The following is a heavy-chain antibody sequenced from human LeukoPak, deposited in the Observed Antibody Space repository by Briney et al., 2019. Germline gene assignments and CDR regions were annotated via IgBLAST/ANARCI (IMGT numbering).Heavy chain of an antibody. CDR2: IYGGGNI. CDR3: ARDLSYAFGA. J-gene: IGHJ3*01. CDR1: GFTVSSNY. V-gene: IGHV3-53*01. Sequence: PGGSLRLSCAASGFTVSSNYMNWVRQAPGKGLEWVSVIYGGGNIYYADSVKGRFTVSRDNSKNTLYLQMNSLRAEDSALYYCARDLSYAFGAWGQGTMVTVSS.